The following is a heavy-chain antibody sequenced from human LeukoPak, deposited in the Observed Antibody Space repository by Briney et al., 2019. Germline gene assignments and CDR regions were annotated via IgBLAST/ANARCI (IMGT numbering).Heavy chain of an antibody. J-gene: IGHJ4*02. CDR3: ARGSGQWGFDS. Sequence: PSETLSLTRTVSGGSISSHYWSWIRQPPGKTLEWIGYIYYSGSTNYNPSLRSRVTISVDSSKDQFSLKLNSVTAADTAVYYCARGSGQWGFDSWGQGTLVTVSS. CDR1: GGSISSHY. CDR2: IYYSGST. V-gene: IGHV4-59*11. D-gene: IGHD3-10*01.